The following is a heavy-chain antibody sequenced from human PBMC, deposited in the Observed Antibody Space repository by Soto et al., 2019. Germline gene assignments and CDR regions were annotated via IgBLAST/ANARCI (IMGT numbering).Heavy chain of an antibody. D-gene: IGHD3-22*01. CDR1: GFTFSSYA. Sequence: GGSLRLSCAASGFTFSSYAMSWVRQAPGKGLEWVGRTRNKANSYTTDYAAFVKGRFTISRDDSKNLIYLQMNSLKTEDTAVYYCAKDQYYDSSGYPPPRYYGMDVWGQGTTVTVSS. J-gene: IGHJ6*02. CDR3: AKDQYYDSSGYPPPRYYGMDV. V-gene: IGHV3-72*01. CDR2: TRNKANSYTT.